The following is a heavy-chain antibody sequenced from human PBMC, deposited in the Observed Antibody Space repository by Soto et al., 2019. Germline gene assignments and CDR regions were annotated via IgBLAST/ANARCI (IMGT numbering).Heavy chain of an antibody. CDR3: ARLKEPHSSSWSLTLSWYYYYGMDV. J-gene: IGHJ6*02. D-gene: IGHD6-13*01. Sequence: PGESLKISCQGSGYSFTNSWIGWVRQVPGRGLEWVGIIYPEYSDIRYRPSFQGRVTISADKSISTAYLQWSSLKASDTAMYYCARLKEPHSSSWSLTLSWYYYYGMDVWGQGTTVTVSS. V-gene: IGHV5-51*01. CDR2: IYPEYSDI. CDR1: GYSFTNSW.